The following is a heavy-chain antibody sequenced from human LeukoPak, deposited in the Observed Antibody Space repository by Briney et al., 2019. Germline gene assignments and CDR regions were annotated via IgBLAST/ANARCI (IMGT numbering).Heavy chain of an antibody. D-gene: IGHD2-15*01. J-gene: IGHJ5*02. CDR2: IYYSGST. Sequence: SETLSLTCTVSGGSISSYYWSWIRQPPGKGLEWIGYIYYSGSTNYNPSLKSRVTISVDTSKNQFSLKLSSVPAADTAVYYCARVSDNNWFDPWGQGTLVTVSS. CDR1: GGSISSYY. CDR3: ARVSDNNWFDP. V-gene: IGHV4-59*01.